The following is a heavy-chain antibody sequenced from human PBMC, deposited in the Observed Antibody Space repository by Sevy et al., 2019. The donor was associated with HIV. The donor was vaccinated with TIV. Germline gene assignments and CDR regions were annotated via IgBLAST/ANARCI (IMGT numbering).Heavy chain of an antibody. D-gene: IGHD1-1*01. Sequence: GGSLRLSCAASGFTFSSYAMHWVRQAPGKGLEWVAVISYDGSNKYYADPVKGRFNISRDNSKNTLYLQMNSLRAEDTAVYYCASGNWNDKNWFDPWGQGTLVTVSS. CDR1: GFTFSSYA. V-gene: IGHV3-30-3*01. CDR3: ASGNWNDKNWFDP. CDR2: ISYDGSNK. J-gene: IGHJ5*02.